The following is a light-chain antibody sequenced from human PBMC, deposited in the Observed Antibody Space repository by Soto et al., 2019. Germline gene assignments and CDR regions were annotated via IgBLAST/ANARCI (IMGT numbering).Light chain of an antibody. Sequence: DIQMTQSPSTLSASVGDRVTITCRASQSISSWLAWYQQKPGKAPKLLIYDASSLESGVPSRFSGSGSGTEFTLTISSLQPDVFATYYCQQYNSWYTFGQGTKLEIK. CDR1: QSISSW. CDR2: DAS. V-gene: IGKV1-5*01. CDR3: QQYNSWYT. J-gene: IGKJ2*01.